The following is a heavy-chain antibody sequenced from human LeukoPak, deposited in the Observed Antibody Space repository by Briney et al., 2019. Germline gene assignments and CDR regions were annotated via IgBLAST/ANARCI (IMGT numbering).Heavy chain of an antibody. J-gene: IGHJ3*02. D-gene: IGHD1-26*01. CDR2: IIPIFGTA. V-gene: IGHV1-69*05. Sequence: SVKVSCKASGGTFSSYAISWVRQAPGQGLEWMGGIIPIFGTANYAQKFQGRVTITTDDSTSTAYMELSSLRSEDTAVYYCATLYSGSYWGAFDIWGQGTMVTVSS. CDR3: ATLYSGSYWGAFDI. CDR1: GGTFSSYA.